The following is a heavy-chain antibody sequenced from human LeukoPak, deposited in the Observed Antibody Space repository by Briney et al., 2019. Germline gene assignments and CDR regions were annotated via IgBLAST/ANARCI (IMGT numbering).Heavy chain of an antibody. D-gene: IGHD4-17*01. J-gene: IGHJ4*02. V-gene: IGHV4-30-2*01. CDR1: GVSISSGGCS. CDR3: ARDGENGDLYY. CDR2: IYHSGST. Sequence: KPSQTLSLTCAVSGVSISSGGCSWSWIRQPPGKGLEWIGYIYHSGSTYYNPSLKSRVTISVDRSKNQFSLKLSSVTAADTAVYYCARDGENGDLYYWGQGTLVTVSS.